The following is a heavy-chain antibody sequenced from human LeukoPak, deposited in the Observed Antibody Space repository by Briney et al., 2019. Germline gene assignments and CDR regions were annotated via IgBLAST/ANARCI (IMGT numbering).Heavy chain of an antibody. D-gene: IGHD6-13*01. V-gene: IGHV3-23*01. Sequence: PGGSLRLSCAASGFTFSSYGMSWVRQAPGKGLEWVSAISGSGGSTYYADSVKGRFTISRDNSKNTLYLQMNSLRAEDTAVYYCAKATGYSSSWYDYWGQGTLVTVSS. CDR3: AKATGYSSSWYDY. J-gene: IGHJ4*02. CDR2: ISGSGGST. CDR1: GFTFSSYG.